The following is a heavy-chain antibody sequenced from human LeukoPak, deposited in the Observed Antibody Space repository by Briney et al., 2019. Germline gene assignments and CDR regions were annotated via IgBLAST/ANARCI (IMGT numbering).Heavy chain of an antibody. V-gene: IGHV3-11*03. CDR1: LIPSIEFY. Sequence: PVGSPRLSRVLSLIPSIEFYMNWIRQAPGKGLVWISYISSSSSYTDYAESVKGRFTISRENAKSALYLQMNDLRVDDTALYYCAAGTAADYWGQGTLVLVSS. J-gene: IGHJ4*02. D-gene: IGHD6-13*01. CDR2: ISSSSSYT. CDR3: AAGTAADY.